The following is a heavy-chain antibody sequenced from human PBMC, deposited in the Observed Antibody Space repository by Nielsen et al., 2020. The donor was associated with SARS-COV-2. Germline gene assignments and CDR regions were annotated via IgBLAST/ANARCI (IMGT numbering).Heavy chain of an antibody. CDR2: IIPIFGTA. CDR3: ARDTPYSSSWPPLGFDP. J-gene: IGHJ5*02. Sequence: SVKVSCKASVGTFSSYAISWVRQAPGQGLEWMGGIIPIFGTANYAQKFQGRVTITADESTSTAYMELSSLRSEDTAVYYCARDTPYSSSWPPLGFDPWGQGTLVTVSS. D-gene: IGHD6-13*01. V-gene: IGHV1-69*13. CDR1: VGTFSSYA.